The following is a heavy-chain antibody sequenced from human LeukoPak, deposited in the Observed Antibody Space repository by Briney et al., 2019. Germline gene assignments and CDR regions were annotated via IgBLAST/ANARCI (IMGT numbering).Heavy chain of an antibody. CDR1: GFTFSSYA. D-gene: IGHD6-13*01. Sequence: GGSLRLSCAASGFTFSSYAMHWVRQPPGKGLEWVAVISYDGSNKYYADSVKGRFTISRDNSKNTLYLQMNSLRAEDTAVYYCASGYSTSSAGFDPWGQGTLVTVSS. J-gene: IGHJ5*02. V-gene: IGHV3-30*04. CDR3: ASGYSTSSAGFDP. CDR2: ISYDGSNK.